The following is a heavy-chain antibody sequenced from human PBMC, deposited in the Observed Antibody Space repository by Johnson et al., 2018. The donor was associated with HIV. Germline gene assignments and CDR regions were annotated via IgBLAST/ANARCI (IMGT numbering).Heavy chain of an antibody. V-gene: IGHV3-66*01. CDR1: GFIVGTKY. J-gene: IGHJ3*02. Sequence: VQLVESGGGLVQSGGSLRLACVASGFIVGTKYMSWVRQAPGMGLEWVSVIYSGGSTYYADSLQGRFTNYRDNSKNTVYLQMNSLRVEDTAVDYCSRDRGLDAFDIWGQGTMVTVSS. CDR3: SRDRGLDAFDI. CDR2: IYSGGST. D-gene: IGHD3-10*01.